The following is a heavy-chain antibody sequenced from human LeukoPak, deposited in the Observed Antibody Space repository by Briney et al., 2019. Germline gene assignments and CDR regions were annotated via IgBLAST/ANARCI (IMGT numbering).Heavy chain of an antibody. V-gene: IGHV3-21*01. J-gene: IGHJ4*02. D-gene: IGHD6-19*01. CDR1: GFTFSSYT. Sequence: PGGSLRLSCEVSGFTFSSYTMNWVRQAPGKGLEWVSSISSSSSYIYYADPVKGRFTISRDNAKNSLYLQINSLRAEDTALYYCARESEQWLAFDNWGQGTLVTVST. CDR3: ARESEQWLAFDN. CDR2: ISSSSSYI.